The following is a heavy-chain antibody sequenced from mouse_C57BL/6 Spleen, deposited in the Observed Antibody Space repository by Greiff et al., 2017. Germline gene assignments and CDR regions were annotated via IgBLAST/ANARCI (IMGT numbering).Heavy chain of an antibody. J-gene: IGHJ2*01. V-gene: IGHV2-5*01. CDR3: AKSSNYQGNYFDY. Sequence: QVQLKESGPGLVQPSQSLSITCTVSGFSLTSYGVHWVRQSPGKGLEWLGVIWRGGSTGYNAAFVSRLCITKDNSKSHVFFKMNSLQADDTAIYYCAKSSNYQGNYFDYWGQGTTLTVSS. CDR2: IWRGGST. D-gene: IGHD2-5*01. CDR1: GFSLTSYG.